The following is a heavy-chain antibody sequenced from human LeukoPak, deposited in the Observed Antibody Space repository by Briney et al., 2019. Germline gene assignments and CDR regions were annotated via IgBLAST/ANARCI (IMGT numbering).Heavy chain of an antibody. J-gene: IGHJ4*02. CDR1: GFTVSSYG. D-gene: IGHD4/OR15-4a*01. Sequence: PGGSLRLSCAASGFTVSSYGMHWVCQAPGKGLEWVAVIWYDGSNKYYADSVKGRFTTSRDNSKNTVYLQMNSLRADDTAVYYCARFLDYGPEGDYFDYWGQGTLVTVPS. CDR2: IWYDGSNK. CDR3: ARFLDYGPEGDYFDY. V-gene: IGHV3-33*01.